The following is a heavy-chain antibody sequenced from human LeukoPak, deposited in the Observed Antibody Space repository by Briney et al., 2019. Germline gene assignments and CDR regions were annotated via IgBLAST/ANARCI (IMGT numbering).Heavy chain of an antibody. J-gene: IGHJ4*02. Sequence: GGSLRLSCAASGFSFSSFGMHWVRQAPGKGLEWVALVWYDGSNKYFADSVNGRFTISRDNSKNTLYLQMNSLRAEDTAVYYCAREELGCTNGVCQILFDYWGQGTLVTVSS. CDR2: VWYDGSNK. CDR3: AREELGCTNGVCQILFDY. CDR1: GFSFSSFG. D-gene: IGHD2-8*01. V-gene: IGHV3-33*01.